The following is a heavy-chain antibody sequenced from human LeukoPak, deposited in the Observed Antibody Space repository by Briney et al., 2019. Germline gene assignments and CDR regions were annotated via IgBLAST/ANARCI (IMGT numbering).Heavy chain of an antibody. CDR1: GGSISSYY. J-gene: IGHJ5*02. CDR3: ARAELRGFWSGYYKFDP. CDR2: IYYSGST. Sequence: SETLSLTCTVSGGSISSYYWSWIRQPPGKGLEWIGYIYYSGSTNYNPSLKSRVTISVDTSKNQFSLKLSSVTAADTAVYYCARAELRGFWSGYYKFDPWGQGTLVTVSS. D-gene: IGHD3-3*01. V-gene: IGHV4-59*01.